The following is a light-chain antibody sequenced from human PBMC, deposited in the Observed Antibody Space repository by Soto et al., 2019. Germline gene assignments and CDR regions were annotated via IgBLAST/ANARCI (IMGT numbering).Light chain of an antibody. CDR2: EAS. Sequence: EVVLTQSPGTLSLSPGERATLSCRASQSVGIHLAWYQQKPGRAPRLLIYEASNRATGIPARSSGSGSGTDFVLTISSLEPEDFAVYYCQQRYNWPPLTFGGGTKVEIK. CDR1: QSVGIH. V-gene: IGKV3-11*01. J-gene: IGKJ4*01. CDR3: QQRYNWPPLT.